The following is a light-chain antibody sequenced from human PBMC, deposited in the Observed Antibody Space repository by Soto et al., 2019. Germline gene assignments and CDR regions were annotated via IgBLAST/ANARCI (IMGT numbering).Light chain of an antibody. J-gene: IGKJ2*01. Sequence: DIQMTQSPSSLSASVGDRVTITCRASQSISIYLNWYQQKPGKAPKLLIYGASSLQSGVPSRFNGSGSGTHFTLIISGLQPEDFATYYCQQSYSTPYTFGQGTNVEIK. V-gene: IGKV1-39*01. CDR1: QSISIY. CDR3: QQSYSTPYT. CDR2: GAS.